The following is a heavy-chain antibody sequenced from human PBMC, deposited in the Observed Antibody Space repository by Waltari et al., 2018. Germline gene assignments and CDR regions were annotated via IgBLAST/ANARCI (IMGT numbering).Heavy chain of an antibody. J-gene: IGHJ4*02. CDR2: VYYTGNT. V-gene: IGHV4-59*08. CDR1: GGSITIYY. Sequence: QVQLQESGPGLVKPSETLSLTCTVSGGSITIYYWSWIRQPPGKGLEWIGYVYYTGNTIYNPSLERRVTLSADTSKNQVSLRLRSVTAADTVVYYCARGMSSVWYGPFDYWGQGTLVTVSS. CDR3: ARGMSSVWYGPFDY. D-gene: IGHD6-19*01.